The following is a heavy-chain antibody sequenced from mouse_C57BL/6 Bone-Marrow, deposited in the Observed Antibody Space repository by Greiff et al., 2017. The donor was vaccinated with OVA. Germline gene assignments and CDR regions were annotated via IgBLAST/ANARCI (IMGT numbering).Heavy chain of an antibody. CDR2: IYPGSGST. J-gene: IGHJ2*01. Sequence: QVQLQQPGAELVKPGASVKMSCKASGYTFTSYWITWVKQRPGQGLEWIGDIYPGSGSTNYNEKFKSKATLTVDTSSSTAYLQLSSLTSEDTAVYYCTSHYDGYPDYWGQGTTLTVSS. CDR1: GYTFTSYW. D-gene: IGHD2-3*01. CDR3: TSHYDGYPDY. V-gene: IGHV1-55*01.